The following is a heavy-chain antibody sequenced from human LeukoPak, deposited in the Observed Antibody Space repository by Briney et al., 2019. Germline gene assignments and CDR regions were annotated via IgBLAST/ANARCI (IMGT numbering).Heavy chain of an antibody. Sequence: PGGSLRLSCAASGFTFSSYSMNWVRQAPGKGLEWVSYISSSSSTIYYADSVKGRFTISRDNAKNSLYLQMNSLRAEDTAVYYCARDPRKITIFGVVIRVPYYFDYWGQGTLVTVSS. CDR2: ISSSSSTI. D-gene: IGHD3-3*01. CDR1: GFTFSSYS. J-gene: IGHJ4*02. V-gene: IGHV3-48*01. CDR3: ARDPRKITIFGVVIRVPYYFDY.